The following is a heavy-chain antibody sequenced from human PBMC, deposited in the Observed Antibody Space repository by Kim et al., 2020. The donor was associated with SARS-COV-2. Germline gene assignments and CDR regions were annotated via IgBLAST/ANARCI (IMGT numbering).Heavy chain of an antibody. CDR3: ARDLLRYSDWLSYGMDV. J-gene: IGHJ6*02. CDR2: ISYDGNNK. Sequence: GGSLRLSCAASGFAFSYYGMHWVRQAPGKGLEWVAIISYDGNNKYYADSVKGRFTVSRDNSKHTLYLQMSSLRAGDTAVYYCARDLLRYSDWLSYGMDVWGQGTTVTVSS. V-gene: IGHV3-33*05. CDR1: GFAFSYYG. D-gene: IGHD3-9*01.